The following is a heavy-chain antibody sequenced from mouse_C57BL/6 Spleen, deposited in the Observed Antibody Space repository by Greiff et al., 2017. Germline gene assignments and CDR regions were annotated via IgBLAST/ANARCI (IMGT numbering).Heavy chain of an antibody. CDR1: GYTFTSYW. CDR2: IDPSDSYT. D-gene: IGHD2-1*01. J-gene: IGHJ2*01. V-gene: IGHV1-59*01. CDR3: VYGNSYYFDY. Sequence: QVQLKQPGAELVRPGTSVKLSCKASGYTFTSYWMHWVKQRPGQGLEWIGVIDPSDSYTNYNQKFKGKATLTVDTSSSTAYMQLSSLTSEDSAVYYCVYGNSYYFDYWGQGTTLTVSS.